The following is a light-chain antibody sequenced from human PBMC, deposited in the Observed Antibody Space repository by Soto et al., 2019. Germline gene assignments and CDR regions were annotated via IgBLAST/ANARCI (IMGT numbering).Light chain of an antibody. CDR3: QQYSSSPAT. Sequence: EIVMTQSPATLSVSPGERATLSCRASQSVSSNLAWYQQKPGQAPRLLIYGASTRATGIPARFSGSGSGTEFTLTISSLQSEDFAVYSCQQYSSSPATFGQGTKVDIK. CDR1: QSVSSN. V-gene: IGKV3-15*01. CDR2: GAS. J-gene: IGKJ1*01.